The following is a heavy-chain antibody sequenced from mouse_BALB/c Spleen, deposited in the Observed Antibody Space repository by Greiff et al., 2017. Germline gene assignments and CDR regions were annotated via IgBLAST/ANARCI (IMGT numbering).Heavy chain of an antibody. CDR3: GEGWVYGNYATWAY. CDR1: GYTFTDYN. V-gene: IGHV1-18*01. D-gene: IGHD2-1*01. J-gene: IGHJ3*01. Sequence: VQLQQSGPELVKPGASVKIPCKASGYTFTDYNLDWVKQSHVKSLAWIGDINPNNGGTIYNQKFKGKATLTVDNSSSTAYMALRSLTSEDTAVYYCGEGWVYGNYATWAYWGQGTLGTVSA. CDR2: INPNNGGT.